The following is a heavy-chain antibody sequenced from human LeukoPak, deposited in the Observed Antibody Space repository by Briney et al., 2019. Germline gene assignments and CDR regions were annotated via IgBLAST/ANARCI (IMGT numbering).Heavy chain of an antibody. V-gene: IGHV1-18*01. D-gene: IGHD6-13*01. Sequence: ASVKVSCKASGYTFSNYDITWVRQAPGQGLEWMGWISAYNGNTNYAQKLQGRVTLTTDTSTSTAYMELRSLRSDDTAVYYCARDYQRQLYLYYFDYWGQGTLVTVSS. CDR3: ARDYQRQLYLYYFDY. J-gene: IGHJ4*02. CDR1: GYTFSNYD. CDR2: ISAYNGNT.